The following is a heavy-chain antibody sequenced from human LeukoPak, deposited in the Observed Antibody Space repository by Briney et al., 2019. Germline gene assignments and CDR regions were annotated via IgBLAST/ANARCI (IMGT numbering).Heavy chain of an antibody. CDR1: GYTFTCYG. CDR3: ARDVVTMVRGVIIRLDY. D-gene: IGHD3-10*01. CDR2: ISAYNGNT. Sequence: ASVKVSCKASGYTFTCYGISWVRQAPGQGLEWMGWISAYNGNTNYAQKLQGRVTMTTDTSTSTAYMELRSLRSDDTAVYYCARDVVTMVRGVIIRLDYWGQGTLVTVSS. V-gene: IGHV1-18*01. J-gene: IGHJ4*02.